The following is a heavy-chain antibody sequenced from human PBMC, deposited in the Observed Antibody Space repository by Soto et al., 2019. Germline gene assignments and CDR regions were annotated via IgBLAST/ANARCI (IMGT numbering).Heavy chain of an antibody. CDR3: ARGNIVVVVAATRYYYYYYMDV. CDR1: GGSFSGYY. Sequence: WETLSLTCAVYGGSFSGYYWSWTRQPPGKGLEWIGEINHSGSTNYNPSLKSRVTISVDTSKNQFSLKLSSVTAADTAVYYCARGNIVVVVAATRYYYYYYMDVWGKGTTVTVSS. CDR2: INHSGST. V-gene: IGHV4-34*01. D-gene: IGHD2-15*01. J-gene: IGHJ6*03.